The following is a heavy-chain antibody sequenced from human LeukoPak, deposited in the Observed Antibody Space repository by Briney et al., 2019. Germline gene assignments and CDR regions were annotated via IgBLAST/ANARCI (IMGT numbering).Heavy chain of an antibody. J-gene: IGHJ6*03. CDR3: ARVIPPLIGYYHYHYMDV. V-gene: IGHV4-34*01. CDR2: INHSGST. CDR1: GGSFSGYY. Sequence: PSETLSLTCAVYGGSFSGYYWSWIRQPPGKGLEWIGEINHSGSTNYNPSLKSRLSISVDTSKNLFSLYMRSVTAADTAVYYCARVIPPLIGYYHYHYMDVCGNGTTVTVSS. D-gene: IGHD2-21*01.